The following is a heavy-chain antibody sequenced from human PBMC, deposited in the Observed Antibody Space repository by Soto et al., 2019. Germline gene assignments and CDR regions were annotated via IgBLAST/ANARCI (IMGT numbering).Heavy chain of an antibody. V-gene: IGHV3-53*01. CDR3: ARGWSGYVYYGMDV. Sequence: GGSLRLSCAASGFTVSSNYMSWVRQAPGKGLEWVSVIYSGGSTYYADSVKGRFTISRDNSKNTLYLQMNSLRAEDTAVYYCARGWSGYVYYGMDVWGQGTTVTVS. J-gene: IGHJ6*02. CDR2: IYSGGST. D-gene: IGHD3-3*01. CDR1: GFTVSSNY.